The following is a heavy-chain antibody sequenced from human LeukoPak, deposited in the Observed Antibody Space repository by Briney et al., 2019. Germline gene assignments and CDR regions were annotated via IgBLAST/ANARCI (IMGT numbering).Heavy chain of an antibody. CDR3: ARLAGPSQWLVRYFQH. CDR1: GYSFTSYW. Sequence: GESLKISCKGSGYSFTSYWIGWVRQMPGKGLEWMGIIYPGDSDTRYSPSFQGQVTISADKSISTAYLQWSSLKASDTAMYYCARLAGPSQWLVRYFQHWGQGTLVTVSS. J-gene: IGHJ1*01. D-gene: IGHD6-19*01. CDR2: IYPGDSDT. V-gene: IGHV5-51*01.